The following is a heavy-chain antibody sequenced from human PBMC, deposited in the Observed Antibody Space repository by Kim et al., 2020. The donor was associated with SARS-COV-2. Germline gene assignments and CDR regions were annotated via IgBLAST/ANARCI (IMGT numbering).Heavy chain of an antibody. V-gene: IGHV4-39*01. J-gene: IGHJ3*02. Sequence: PSLKGRVTISVDTSKNQFSLKLSAVTAADTAVYDCARRSLTRGGYDAFDIWGQGTMVTVSS. CDR3: ARRSLTRGGYDAFDI. D-gene: IGHD1-26*01.